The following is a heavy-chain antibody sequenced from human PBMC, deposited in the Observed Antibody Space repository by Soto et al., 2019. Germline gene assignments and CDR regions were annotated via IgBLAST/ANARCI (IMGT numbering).Heavy chain of an antibody. V-gene: IGHV3-15*01. J-gene: IGHJ6*03. CDR3: TTGPTTPLLYYYYYYMDV. Sequence: GESLKISCAASGFTFSNAWMSWVRQAPGKGLEWVGRIKSKTDGGTTDYAAPGKGRFTISRDDSKNTLYLQMNSLKTEDTAVYYCTTGPTTPLLYYYYYYMDVWGKGTTVTVSS. D-gene: IGHD4-17*01. CDR1: GFTFSNAW. CDR2: IKSKTDGGTT.